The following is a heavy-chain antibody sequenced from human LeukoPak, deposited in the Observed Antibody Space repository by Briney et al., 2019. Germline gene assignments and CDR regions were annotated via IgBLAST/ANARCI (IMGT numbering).Heavy chain of an antibody. V-gene: IGHV3-7*05. D-gene: IGHD1-7*01. Sequence: GGSLRLSCAVSEFTFTAYWMSWVRQAPGKGLEWVANINQDGCEKYYVDSVKGRFTISRGNAKNSLFLQMNSLRAEDTAVYYCARARNCDSWGQGTLVTVSS. CDR2: INQDGCEK. CDR1: EFTFTAYW. CDR3: ARARNCDS. J-gene: IGHJ5*01.